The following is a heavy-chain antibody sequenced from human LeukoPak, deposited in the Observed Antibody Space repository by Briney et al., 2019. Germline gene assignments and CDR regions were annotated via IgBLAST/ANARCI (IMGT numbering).Heavy chain of an antibody. CDR2: IWYDGSNK. D-gene: IGHD2-2*01. J-gene: IGHJ2*01. Sequence: GRSLRLSCAASGFTFSSYGMHWVRQAPGKGLEWVAVIWYDGSNKYYADSVKGRFTISRDNSKNTLYLQMNSLRAEDTAVYYCARRVVVGYFDLWGRGTLVTVSS. CDR1: GFTFSSYG. V-gene: IGHV3-33*01. CDR3: ARRVVVGYFDL.